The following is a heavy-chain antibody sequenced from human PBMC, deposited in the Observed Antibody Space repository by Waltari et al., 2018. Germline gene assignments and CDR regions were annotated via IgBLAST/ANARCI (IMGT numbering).Heavy chain of an antibody. CDR2: IGSGGTT. V-gene: IGHV3-23*01. J-gene: IGHJ4*02. Sequence: EVQLLESGGGLVQPGGCLRLSCAASGFTFNKYAMTWVRQAPGKGLEWVSGIGSGGTTFYADSVKGQFTISRDNSKNTLYLQMNNLRAGDTAVYFCAKAGMATGTTRSYFDYWGQGALVTVSS. CDR3: AKAGMATGTTRSYFDY. CDR1: GFTFNKYA. D-gene: IGHD1-1*01.